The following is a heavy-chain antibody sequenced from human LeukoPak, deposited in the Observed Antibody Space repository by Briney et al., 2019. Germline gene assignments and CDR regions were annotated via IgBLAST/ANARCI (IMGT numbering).Heavy chain of an antibody. J-gene: IGHJ4*02. D-gene: IGHD6-19*01. CDR3: ARRGYSSGWYPFDY. CDR2: IYYSGST. CDR1: GGSISSSSYY. V-gene: IGHV4-39*01. Sequence: SETLSLTCTVSGGSISSSSYYWGWVRQPPGKGLEWIGSIYYSGSTYYNPSLKSRVTISVDTSKNQFSLKLCSVTAADTAVYYCARRGYSSGWYPFDYWGQGTLVTVSS.